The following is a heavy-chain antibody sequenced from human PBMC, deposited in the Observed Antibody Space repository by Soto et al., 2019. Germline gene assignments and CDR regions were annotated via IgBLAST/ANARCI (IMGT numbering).Heavy chain of an antibody. D-gene: IGHD4-17*01. Sequence: SETLSLTCSVSGGSISKFYRSWIRKTAGKGLEWMGRVYATGTTDYNPSLRSRVAMSVDISKKTFSLRLTSVTAADTGVYYCVRDGSKTLRDWFDPWGQGKLVTVSS. J-gene: IGHJ5*02. CDR2: VYATGTT. V-gene: IGHV4-4*07. CDR3: VRDGSKTLRDWFDP. CDR1: GGSISKFY.